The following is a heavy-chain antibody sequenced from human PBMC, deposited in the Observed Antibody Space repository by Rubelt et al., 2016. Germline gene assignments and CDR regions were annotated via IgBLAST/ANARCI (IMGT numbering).Heavy chain of an antibody. Sequence: SRGGLVQPGGSLRVSCAASGFTFSRYAMNWVRQAPGKGLEGVANIKQNGRETDYVDSVKGRFTISRDDTKNSLYLQMNSLRVEDTAIYYCARGPNFGIRTDYFHPWGQGAVVAVSS. V-gene: IGHV3-7*03. D-gene: IGHD3-3*01. J-gene: IGHJ5*02. CDR2: IKQNGRET. CDR1: GFTFSRYA. CDR3: ARGPNFGIRTDYFHP.